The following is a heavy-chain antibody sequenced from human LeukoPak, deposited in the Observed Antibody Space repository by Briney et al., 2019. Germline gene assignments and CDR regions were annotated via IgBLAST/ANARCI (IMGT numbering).Heavy chain of an antibody. CDR1: GFTFSGHW. V-gene: IGHV3-7*03. D-gene: IGHD2-8*01. Sequence: GGSLRLSCAASGFTFSGHWMNWVRQAPGKGVEWVANIKQDGSEKFYVDSVKGGFTISRDNAKNSLYLQMDSLSAEDTALYYCASGAGYPIEIWGQGTLVTVSS. CDR3: ASGAGYPIEI. CDR2: IKQDGSEK. J-gene: IGHJ4*02.